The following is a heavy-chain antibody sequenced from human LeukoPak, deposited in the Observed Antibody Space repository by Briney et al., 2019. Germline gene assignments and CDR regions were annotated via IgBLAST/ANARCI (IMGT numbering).Heavy chain of an antibody. Sequence: ASVKVSFKASGYTFTNYGISWVRQAPGQGLEWMGWIRAYSGNTNYAQNLQGRVTMTTDTSTSTAYMELRSLRSDDTAVYYCARAPDDYDFWSGPFDYWGRGTLVTVSS. CDR3: ARAPDDYDFWSGPFDY. J-gene: IGHJ4*02. CDR1: GYTFTNYG. CDR2: IRAYSGNT. D-gene: IGHD3-3*01. V-gene: IGHV1-18*01.